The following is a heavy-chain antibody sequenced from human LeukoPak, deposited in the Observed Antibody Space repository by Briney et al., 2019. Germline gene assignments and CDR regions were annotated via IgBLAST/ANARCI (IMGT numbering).Heavy chain of an antibody. CDR2: IRYDGSNK. CDR3: ARGRFRSSSSGWFDP. Sequence: GGSLRLSCAASGFTFSSYGMHWVRQAPGKGLEWVAFIRYDGSNKYYADSVKGRFTISRDNSKNTLYLQMNSLRAEDTAVYYCARGRFRSSSSGWFDPWGQGTLVTVSS. CDR1: GFTFSSYG. V-gene: IGHV3-30*02. D-gene: IGHD6-6*01. J-gene: IGHJ5*02.